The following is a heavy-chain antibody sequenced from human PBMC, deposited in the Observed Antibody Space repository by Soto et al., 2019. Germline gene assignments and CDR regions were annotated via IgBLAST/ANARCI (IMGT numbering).Heavy chain of an antibody. CDR1: GYTFTSYY. D-gene: IGHD6-13*01. V-gene: IGHV1-46*01. CDR3: ASSKAAAGLFDY. CDR2: INPSGGST. J-gene: IGHJ4*02. Sequence: ASVKVSCKASGYTFTSYYMHWVRQAPGQGLEWMGIINPSGGSTSYAQKFQGRVTMARDTSTSTVYMELSSLRSEDTAVYYCASSKAAAGLFDYWGQGTLVTVSS.